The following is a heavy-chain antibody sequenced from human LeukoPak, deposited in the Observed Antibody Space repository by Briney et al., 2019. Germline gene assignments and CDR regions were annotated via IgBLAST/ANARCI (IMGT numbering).Heavy chain of an antibody. Sequence: VKVSCKASGYTFTGYYMHWVRQAPGQGLEWMGGIIPIFGTANYAQKFQGRVTITTDESTSTAYMELSSLRSEDTAVYYCARAPEIYYYYYMDVWGKGTTVTVSS. CDR2: IIPIFGTA. V-gene: IGHV1-69*05. D-gene: IGHD5-24*01. CDR1: GYTFTGYY. CDR3: ARAPEIYYYYYMDV. J-gene: IGHJ6*03.